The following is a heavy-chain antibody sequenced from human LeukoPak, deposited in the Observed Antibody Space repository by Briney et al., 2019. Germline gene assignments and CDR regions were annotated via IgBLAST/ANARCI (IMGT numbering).Heavy chain of an antibody. Sequence: ASVKVSCKASGYTFTSYGISWVRQAPGQGLEWMGRIIPILGIANYAQKFQGRVTITADKSTSTAYMELSSLRSEDTAVYYCAQGIYDFWSGYQPLMDVWGQGTTVTVSS. V-gene: IGHV1-69*04. CDR3: AQGIYDFWSGYQPLMDV. CDR1: GYTFTSYG. CDR2: IIPILGIA. D-gene: IGHD3-3*01. J-gene: IGHJ6*02.